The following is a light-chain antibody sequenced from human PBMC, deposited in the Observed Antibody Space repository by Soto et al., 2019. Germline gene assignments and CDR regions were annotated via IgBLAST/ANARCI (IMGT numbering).Light chain of an antibody. V-gene: IGLV2-23*02. CDR2: EVD. Sequence: QSVLTQPASVSGSPGQSITISCTGTSSDGGNYNLVSWYQQHPGRAPKPMIYEVDSRPSGDSSRFSGSRSGNAASLTISGLQAEDEADYYCSSYAGIGEVFGTGTKSPS. CDR3: SSYAGIGEV. J-gene: IGLJ1*01. CDR1: SSDGGNYNL.